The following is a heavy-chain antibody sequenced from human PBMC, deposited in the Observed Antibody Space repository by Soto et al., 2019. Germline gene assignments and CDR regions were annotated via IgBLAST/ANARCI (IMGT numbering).Heavy chain of an antibody. CDR2: IYWDGDK. J-gene: IGHJ3*02. Sequence: SGPTLVHPTQTLTLTCTFSGFSLSTSGVGVGWSRHRPGKALEWLALIYWDGDKRYSPSLKSRLTITKDTSKNQVVLTMTNMDTVDTATYYCARLDTAPAMFAFHXWGQGTMVTVS. D-gene: IGHD5-18*01. V-gene: IGHV2-5*02. CDR3: ARLDTAPAMFAFHX. CDR1: GFSLSTSGVG.